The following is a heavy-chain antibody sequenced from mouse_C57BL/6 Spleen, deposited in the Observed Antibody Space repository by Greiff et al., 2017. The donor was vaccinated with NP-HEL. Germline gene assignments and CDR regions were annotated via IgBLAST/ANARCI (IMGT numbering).Heavy chain of an antibody. CDR3: AREAYYGNPWFAY. CDR2: IYPGSGST. Sequence: QVHVKQPGAELVKPGASVKMSCKASGYTFTSYWITWVKQRPGQGLEWIGDIYPGSGSTNYNEKFKSQATLTVDTSSSTAYMQLSSLTSEDSAVYYCAREAYYGNPWFAYWGQGTLVTVSA. D-gene: IGHD2-10*01. J-gene: IGHJ3*01. CDR1: GYTFTSYW. V-gene: IGHV1-55*01.